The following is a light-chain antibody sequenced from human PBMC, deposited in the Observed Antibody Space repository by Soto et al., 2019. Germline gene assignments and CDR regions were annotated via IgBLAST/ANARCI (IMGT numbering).Light chain of an antibody. CDR3: QSFDTRLSGWV. Sequence: QSVLTQPPSVSGAPWQRVTISCTGSSSNIGAGYDVHWYQQLPGTAPKLLVHGNNDRPSGVPDRFSASKSGTSASLAITGLQVEDEADYYCQSFDTRLSGWVFGGGTKLTVL. J-gene: IGLJ2*01. V-gene: IGLV1-40*01. CDR1: SSNIGAGYD. CDR2: GNN.